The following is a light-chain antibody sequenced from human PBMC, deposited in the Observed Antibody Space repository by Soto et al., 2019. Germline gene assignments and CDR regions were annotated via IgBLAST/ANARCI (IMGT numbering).Light chain of an antibody. Sequence: QSVLTQPPSASGSPGQSVTISCTGTNSDIGYYNFVSWYQQHAGKAPKLIIYEVNKRPSGIPDRFSGSKSGNTASLTVSGLQAEDGADYYCSSYADTNNYVFGTGTKLTVL. V-gene: IGLV2-8*01. CDR2: EVN. J-gene: IGLJ1*01. CDR1: NSDIGYYNF. CDR3: SSYADTNNYV.